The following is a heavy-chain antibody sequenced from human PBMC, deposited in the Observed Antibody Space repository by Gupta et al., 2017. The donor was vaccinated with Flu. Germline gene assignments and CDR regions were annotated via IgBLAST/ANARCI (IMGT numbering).Heavy chain of an antibody. CDR3: ARDVGDYYGMDV. J-gene: IGHJ6*02. CDR2: ISSSGKTT. Sequence: EVQLVESGGGLVQPGGSLRLSCIASGFTFSNYEMNWVRQAPGKGLEWVSHISSSGKTTSYADSVRDRFTISRDNAENSLRLQMNSLRAEDTAVYYCARDVGDYYGMDVWGQGTTVTVSS. V-gene: IGHV3-48*03. CDR1: GFTFSNYE. D-gene: IGHD3-16*01.